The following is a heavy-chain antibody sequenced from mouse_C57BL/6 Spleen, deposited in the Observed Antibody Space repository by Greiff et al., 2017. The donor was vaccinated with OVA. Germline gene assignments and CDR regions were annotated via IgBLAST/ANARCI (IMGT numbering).Heavy chain of an antibody. CDR2: ISDGGSYT. D-gene: IGHD2-4*01. CDR3: ARDGGLRRSYYAMDY. CDR1: GFTFSSYA. Sequence: EVKLVESGGGLVKPGGSLKLSCAASGFTFSSYAMSWVSQTPEKRLEWVATISDGGSYTYYPDNVKGRFTISRDNAKNNLYLQMSQLKSEDTAMYDGARDGGLRRSYYAMDYWGQGTSVTVSS. V-gene: IGHV5-4*01. J-gene: IGHJ4*01.